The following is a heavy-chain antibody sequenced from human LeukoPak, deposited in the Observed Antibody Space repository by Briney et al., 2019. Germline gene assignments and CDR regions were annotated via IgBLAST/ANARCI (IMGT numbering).Heavy chain of an antibody. J-gene: IGHJ4*02. D-gene: IGHD3-3*01. V-gene: IGHV3-21*01. CDR2: ISSSSSYI. CDR1: GFTFSSYS. CDR3: ARDSGDDFWSGYYISDFDY. Sequence: GGSLRLSCAASGFTFSSYSMNWVRQAPGKGLEWVSSISSSSSYIYYADSVKGRLTISRDNAKNSLYLQMNSLRAEDTAVYYCARDSGDDFWSGYYISDFDYWGQGTLVTVSS.